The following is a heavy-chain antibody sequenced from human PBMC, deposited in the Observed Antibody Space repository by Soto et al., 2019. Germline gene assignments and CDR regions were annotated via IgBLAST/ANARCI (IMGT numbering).Heavy chain of an antibody. CDR2: IYWDDDK. CDR3: SLSRARVNDF. J-gene: IGHJ4*02. Sequence: QITLKESGPTLVKPTQTLTLTCDFSGFSLPTSGVGVGWIRQPPGKALEWLALIYWDDDKRYSPSLKSRLTITKYTSKTQVVLTMTNMDPVDTATYYCSLSRARVNDFWGQGTLVNVAS. V-gene: IGHV2-5*02. CDR1: GFSLPTSGVG.